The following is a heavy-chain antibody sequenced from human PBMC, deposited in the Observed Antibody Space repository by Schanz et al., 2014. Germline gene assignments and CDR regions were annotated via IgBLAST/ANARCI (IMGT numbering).Heavy chain of an antibody. CDR2: IWYDGINK. CDR1: GFTFSSYG. J-gene: IGHJ4*02. V-gene: IGHV3-33*01. CDR3: ARDGDFDY. Sequence: QVQLVESGGGVVQPGRSLRLSCAASGFTFSSYGMHWVRQAPGKGLEWVAIIWYDGINKYYADSVKGRFTISRDNSKNTLFLQMSSLRAEDTAVYYCARDGDFDYWGQGTLVTVSS.